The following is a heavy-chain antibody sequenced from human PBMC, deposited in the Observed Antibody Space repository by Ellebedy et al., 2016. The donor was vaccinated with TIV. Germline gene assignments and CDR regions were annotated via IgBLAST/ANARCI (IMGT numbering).Heavy chain of an antibody. V-gene: IGHV1-3*01. J-gene: IGHJ4*02. CDR2: INPGNGNT. Sequence: AASVKVSCKASGYTFTTYAMHWVRQAPGQGLEWMGWINPGNGNTKYSQKFQGRLTMTNNPPMTTAYMDLTDKTSEDTAVYYCTTRGTKGEDHWGQGTLVIVSS. CDR3: TTRGTKGEDH. D-gene: IGHD3-16*01. CDR1: GYTFTTYA.